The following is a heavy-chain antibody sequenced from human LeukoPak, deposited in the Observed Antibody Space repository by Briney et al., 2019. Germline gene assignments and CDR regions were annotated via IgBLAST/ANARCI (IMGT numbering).Heavy chain of an antibody. Sequence: GASVKVSCKASGYTFTSYYMRWVRQAPGQGLEWMGIINPSGSSTLYAQKFQGRVTMTRDMSTTTDYMELSSLTSEDTAVYYCARDNSVGGIACWFDPWGQGTLVTVSS. CDR3: ARDNSVGGIACWFDP. D-gene: IGHD1-26*01. CDR1: GYTFTSYY. V-gene: IGHV1-46*01. J-gene: IGHJ5*02. CDR2: INPSGSST.